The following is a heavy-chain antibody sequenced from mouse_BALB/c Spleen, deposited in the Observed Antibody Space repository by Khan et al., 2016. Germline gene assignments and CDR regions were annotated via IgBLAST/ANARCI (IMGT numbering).Heavy chain of an antibody. CDR1: GYTFTNYW. J-gene: IGHJ2*01. D-gene: IGHD3-3*01. CDR3: ARIEYRDVGDY. CDR2: INPPAGYT. Sequence: QVQLQQSGAELAKPGASVKMSCKASGYTFTNYWMHWIKQRPGQGLEWIGYINPPAGYTDYNQTFKDKYTLTADQSSRTVYMQLSSLTSADSAVXFCARIEYRDVGDYWGQGTTLTVSS. V-gene: IGHV1-7*01.